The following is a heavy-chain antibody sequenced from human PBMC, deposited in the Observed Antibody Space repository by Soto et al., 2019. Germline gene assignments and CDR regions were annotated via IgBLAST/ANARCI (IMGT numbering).Heavy chain of an antibody. V-gene: IGHV3-53*01. CDR3: ATWHEREHAFDV. CDR1: GLTISGKKY. CDR2: LYDVDGS. J-gene: IGHJ3*01. D-gene: IGHD1-1*01. Sequence: DVQPVESGGGLIQPGESLRLSCAAFGLTISGKKYVAWVRQAPGKGLEWVSALYDVDGSFYADSVTGRFTTSSDSSKTTVYLQMNDLRPDDTAVYYCATWHEREHAFDVWGQGTTVTISS.